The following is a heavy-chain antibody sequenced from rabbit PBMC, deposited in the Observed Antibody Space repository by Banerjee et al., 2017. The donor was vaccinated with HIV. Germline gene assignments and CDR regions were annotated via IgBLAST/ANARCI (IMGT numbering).Heavy chain of an antibody. CDR1: GFSFSNKYV. CDR3: ARDYNYGYSYAYDLNL. V-gene: IGHV1S45*01. J-gene: IGHJ4*01. D-gene: IGHD6-1*01. Sequence: QEQLEESGGDLVKPEGSLTLTCTASGFSFSNKYVMSWVRQAPGKGLEWIACINTSSGNTVYASWAKGRFTISKTSSTTVTLQMTSLTAADTATYFCARDYNYGYSYAYDLNLWGQGTLVTVS. CDR2: INTSSGNT.